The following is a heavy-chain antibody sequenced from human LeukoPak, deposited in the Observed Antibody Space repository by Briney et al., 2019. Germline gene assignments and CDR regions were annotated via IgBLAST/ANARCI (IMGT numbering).Heavy chain of an antibody. V-gene: IGHV4-38-2*02. J-gene: IGHJ4*02. Sequence: SETLSLTCTVSGYSISSRSFWGWIRQPPGKGLEWIGSIYHTGSTYYNPSLKSRVTISVDKSKNQFSLKLSSVTAADTAVYYCARLIRHYCSGGSCYSKGVDYWGQGTLVTVSS. CDR2: IYHTGST. CDR3: ARLIRHYCSGGSCYSKGVDY. CDR1: GYSISSRSF. D-gene: IGHD2-15*01.